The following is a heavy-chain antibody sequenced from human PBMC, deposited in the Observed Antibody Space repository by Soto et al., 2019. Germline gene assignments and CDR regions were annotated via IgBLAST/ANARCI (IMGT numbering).Heavy chain of an antibody. D-gene: IGHD6-19*01. CDR1: GFTFSSYG. CDR2: TSSDGSNK. Sequence: GGSLRLSXTASGFTFSSYGMHWVRQAPGKGLEWVAVTSSDGSNKYYADSVKGRFTISRDNSKNTLYLQMNSLRAEDTALYHCAKDRGSGWNYYGMDVWGQGTTVTVSS. V-gene: IGHV3-30*18. CDR3: AKDRGSGWNYYGMDV. J-gene: IGHJ6*02.